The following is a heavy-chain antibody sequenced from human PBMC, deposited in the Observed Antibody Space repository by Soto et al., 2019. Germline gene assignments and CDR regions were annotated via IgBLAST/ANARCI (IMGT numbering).Heavy chain of an antibody. CDR2: INYSGNT. CDR3: ARARYYDSSGLVY. V-gene: IGHV4-4*02. Sequence: QVQLQESGPGLVKPSGTLSLTCAVSGGSISSSNWWSWVRQPPGKGLEWIGNINYSGNTYYNPSLKSRVTISVDTPKNQLSLKLTSVTAADTAVYYCARARYYDSSGLVYWGQGTLVTVSS. D-gene: IGHD3-22*01. J-gene: IGHJ4*02. CDR1: GGSISSSNW.